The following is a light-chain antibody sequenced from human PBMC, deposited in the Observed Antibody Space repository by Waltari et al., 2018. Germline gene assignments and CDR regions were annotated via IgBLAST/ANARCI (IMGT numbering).Light chain of an antibody. V-gene: IGKV1D-12*01. J-gene: IGKJ1*01. CDR3: QQGNTFPPT. CDR2: AVS. Sequence: EIQMPQSPSSVSASVGDRVTITCRATQDINSALAWYQQKPGQAPNLLIYAVSSLQSGVPSRFSGSGSGTHFTLTISSLQPEDVATYYCQQGNTFPPTFGLGTRVQI. CDR1: QDINSA.